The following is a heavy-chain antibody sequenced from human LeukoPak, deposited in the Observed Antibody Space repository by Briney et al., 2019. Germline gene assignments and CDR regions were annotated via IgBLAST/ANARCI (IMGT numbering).Heavy chain of an antibody. J-gene: IGHJ3*02. D-gene: IGHD4-17*01. V-gene: IGHV3-7*05. CDR2: IKQDGSEK. CDR1: GFTFSSWW. Sequence: GGSLRLSCAASGFTFSSWWMSWVRQAPGKGLEWVANIKQDGSEKYYVDSVKGRFTISRDNAENSLYLQMNSLRVEDTAVYYCARAVYGFDAFDIWGQGTMVTVSS. CDR3: ARAVYGFDAFDI.